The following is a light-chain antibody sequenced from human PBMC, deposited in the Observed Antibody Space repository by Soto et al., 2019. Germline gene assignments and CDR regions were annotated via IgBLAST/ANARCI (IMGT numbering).Light chain of an antibody. CDR1: QSISSRY. V-gene: IGKV3-20*01. CDR2: SAS. Sequence: EIELTQSPGTLSLSPGERAILSCRVSQSISSRYLAWYQLKPGQAPRLLIYSASNRATGIPDRFSGSGSGTDFSLTISRLEPEDFAVYYCQQYYSSLVYTFGQGTRLDIK. J-gene: IGKJ2*01. CDR3: QQYYSSLVYT.